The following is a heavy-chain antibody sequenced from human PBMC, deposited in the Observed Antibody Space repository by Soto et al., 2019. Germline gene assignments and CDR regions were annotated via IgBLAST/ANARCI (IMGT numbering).Heavy chain of an antibody. V-gene: IGHV3-30*03. Sequence: QAQLVESGGGVVQPGRSLRLSCAASGFAFSSYGMHWVRKAPGTGLEWVAVISYDGSLRHYADSVKGRITIYRDNSKNMVLLQMSSLRAEDTAVYYCVSDRGYGHASVPYSWGQGTLVSVSS. CDR2: ISYDGSLR. J-gene: IGHJ4*02. CDR3: VSDRGYGHASVPYS. CDR1: GFAFSSYG. D-gene: IGHD5-18*01.